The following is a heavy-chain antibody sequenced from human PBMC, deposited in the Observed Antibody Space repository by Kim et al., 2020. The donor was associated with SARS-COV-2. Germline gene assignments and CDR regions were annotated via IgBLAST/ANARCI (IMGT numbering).Heavy chain of an antibody. Sequence: SVKVSCKASGGTFSSYAISWVRQAPGQGLEWMGGIIPIFGTANYAQKFQGRVTITADESTSTAYMELSSLRSEDTAVYYCAGDGGSTYYYDSSGSLGSIDIWGQGTMVTVSS. D-gene: IGHD3-22*01. CDR3: AGDGGSTYYYDSSGSLGSIDI. J-gene: IGHJ3*02. CDR2: IIPIFGTA. CDR1: GGTFSSYA. V-gene: IGHV1-69*13.